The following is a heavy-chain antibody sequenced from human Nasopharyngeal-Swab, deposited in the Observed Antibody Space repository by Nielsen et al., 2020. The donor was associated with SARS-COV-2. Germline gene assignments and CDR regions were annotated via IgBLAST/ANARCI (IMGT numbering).Heavy chain of an antibody. J-gene: IGHJ4*02. CDR3: AKDLDSGYDWGYFDY. V-gene: IGHV3-30*18. CDR2: ISYDGSNK. Sequence: GESLKISCAASGFTFRSYGMHWVRQAPGKGLEWVAVISYDGSNKYYAGSVKGRFTISRDNSKNTLYLQMNSLRAEDTAVYYCAKDLDSGYDWGYFDYWGQGTLVTVSS. CDR1: GFTFRSYG. D-gene: IGHD5-12*01.